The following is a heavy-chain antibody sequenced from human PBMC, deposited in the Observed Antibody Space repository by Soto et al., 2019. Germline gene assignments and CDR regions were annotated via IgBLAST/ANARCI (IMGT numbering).Heavy chain of an antibody. Sequence: QVQLQESGPGLVKPSQTLSLTCTVSGGSISSGGYYWSWIRQHPGKGLEWIGYIYYSGSTYYNPSLKSRVTISVDTSKNQFSLKLSSVTAAYTAVYYCAGDPGLMGHNWFDPWGQGTLVTVSS. J-gene: IGHJ5*02. V-gene: IGHV4-31*03. CDR2: IYYSGST. CDR3: AGDPGLMGHNWFDP. D-gene: IGHD2-21*01. CDR1: GGSISSGGYY.